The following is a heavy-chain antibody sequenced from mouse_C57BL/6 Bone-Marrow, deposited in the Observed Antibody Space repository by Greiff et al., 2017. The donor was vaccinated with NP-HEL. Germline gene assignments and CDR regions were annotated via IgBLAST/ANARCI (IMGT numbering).Heavy chain of an antibody. CDR3: AGYYYGSSSFDN. Sequence: VQLQESGAELVKPGASVKLSCKASGYTFTSYLMHWVKQRPGRGLEWIGRIDPNSGGTTYNEKFKSKATLTVDKPSSPAYMQLNRLTSEDSAVYDWAGYYYGSSSFDNWGQGTTLTVSS. CDR1: GYTFTSYL. D-gene: IGHD1-1*01. CDR2: IDPNSGGT. V-gene: IGHV1-72*01. J-gene: IGHJ2*01.